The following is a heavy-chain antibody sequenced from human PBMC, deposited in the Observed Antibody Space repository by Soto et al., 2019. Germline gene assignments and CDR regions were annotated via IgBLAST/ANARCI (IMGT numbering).Heavy chain of an antibody. CDR3: AKNWNYKGY. CDR2: ISGSGGST. D-gene: IGHD1-7*01. CDR1: VFTFRIYA. J-gene: IGHJ4*02. V-gene: IGHV3-23*01. Sequence: GGAVRLSWSVSVFTFRIYAMSWVRQAQGKGLEWVSAISGSGGSTYYADSVKGRFTISTDNSKNTLYLQMNSLRAEDTAVYYCAKNWNYKGYWGQGTLVTVSS.